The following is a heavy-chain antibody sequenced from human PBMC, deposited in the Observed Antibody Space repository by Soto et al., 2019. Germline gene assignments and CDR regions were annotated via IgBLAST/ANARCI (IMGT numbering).Heavy chain of an antibody. V-gene: IGHV4-4*08. Sequence: PSETLSLTCTVSGGSTSSYYWSWIRQPPGKGLEWIGYIYYSGSTYYNPSLKGRATISVDTSKNQFSLKLSSVIAADTAVYYCVRDTMEADASYYYALDVWGQGTTVTVSS. CDR3: VRDTMEADASYYYALDV. CDR2: IYYSGST. D-gene: IGHD2-8*01. J-gene: IGHJ6*02. CDR1: GGSTSSYY.